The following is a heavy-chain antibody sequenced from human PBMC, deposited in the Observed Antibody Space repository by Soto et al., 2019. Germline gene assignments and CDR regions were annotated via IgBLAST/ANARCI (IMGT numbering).Heavy chain of an antibody. Sequence: PSETLSLTCTVSGGSISSGDYYWSWIRQPPGKGLEWIGYIYYSGSTYYNPSLKSRVTISVDTSKNQFSLKLSSVTAADTAVYYCARVAPPYYDFWSGYGDYWGQGTLVTVSS. CDR2: IYYSGST. V-gene: IGHV4-30-4*01. D-gene: IGHD3-3*01. CDR1: GGSISSGDYY. J-gene: IGHJ4*02. CDR3: ARVAPPYYDFWSGYGDY.